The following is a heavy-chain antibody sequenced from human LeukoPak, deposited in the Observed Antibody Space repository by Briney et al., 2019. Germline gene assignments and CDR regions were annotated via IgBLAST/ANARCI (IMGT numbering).Heavy chain of an antibody. CDR2: IKEDESAK. CDR3: ARDVGGSLDY. J-gene: IGHJ4*02. V-gene: IGHV3-7*01. CDR1: GFTFRSYW. Sequence: GGSLRLSCAASGFTFRSYWMAWVRQAPGKGLEWVANIKEDESAKHQADSVKGRFAISRDNAQNSVYLQMSSLRGEDTAVYYCARDVGGSLDYWGQGTLVTVSS. D-gene: IGHD1-26*01.